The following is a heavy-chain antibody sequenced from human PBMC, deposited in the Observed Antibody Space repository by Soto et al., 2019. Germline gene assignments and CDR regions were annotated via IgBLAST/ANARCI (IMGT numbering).Heavy chain of an antibody. CDR1: GFTFSSYS. CDR2: ISSSSSYI. Sequence: GGSLRLSCAASGFTFSSYSMNWVRQAPGKGLEWVSSISSSSSYIYYADSVKGRFTISRDNAKNSLYLQMNSLRAEDTAVYYCARDSVAGTFTVFDYWGQGTLVTVSS. CDR3: ARDSVAGTFTVFDY. D-gene: IGHD6-19*01. J-gene: IGHJ4*02. V-gene: IGHV3-21*01.